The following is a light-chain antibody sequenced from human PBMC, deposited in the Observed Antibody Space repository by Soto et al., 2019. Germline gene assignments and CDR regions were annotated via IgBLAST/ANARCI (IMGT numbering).Light chain of an antibody. J-gene: IGLJ2*01. V-gene: IGLV4-69*01. Sequence: QLVLTQPPSASASPGASVKLTCTLSSGHTNYAIAWHQQQPEKGPRFLMKINSDGSHSKGDGVPDRFSGSSSGAERYFTISSLQSEDEADYYCQTWGTGIVTFGGGTKVTVL. CDR3: QTWGTGIVT. CDR2: INSDGSH. CDR1: SGHTNYA.